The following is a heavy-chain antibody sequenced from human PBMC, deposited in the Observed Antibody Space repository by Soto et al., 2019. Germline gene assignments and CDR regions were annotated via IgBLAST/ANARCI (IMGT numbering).Heavy chain of an antibody. CDR2: ISSSSSTI. D-gene: IGHD5-12*01. V-gene: IGHV3-48*01. Sequence: EVQLVESGGGLVQPGGSLRLSCAASGFTFSSYSMNWVRQAPGKGLEWVSYISSSSSTIYYADSVKARFTISRDNAKNSLYLQMNSLRAEDTAVYYCARDAKATFDYWGQGTLVTVSS. CDR3: ARDAKATFDY. CDR1: GFTFSSYS. J-gene: IGHJ4*02.